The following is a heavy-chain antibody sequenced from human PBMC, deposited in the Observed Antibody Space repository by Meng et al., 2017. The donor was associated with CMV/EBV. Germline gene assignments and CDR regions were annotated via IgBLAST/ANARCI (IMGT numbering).Heavy chain of an antibody. CDR3: ARDRTYYDFWSGYPLGY. V-gene: IGHV1-18*01. CDR1: GYTFTSYG. Sequence: APVKVSCKASGYTFTSYGISWVRQAPGQGLEWMGWISAYNGNTNYAQKLQGRVTMTTDTSTSTAYMELRSLRSDDTVVYYCARDRTYYDFWSGYPLGYWGQGTLVTVSS. CDR2: ISAYNGNT. J-gene: IGHJ4*02. D-gene: IGHD3-3*01.